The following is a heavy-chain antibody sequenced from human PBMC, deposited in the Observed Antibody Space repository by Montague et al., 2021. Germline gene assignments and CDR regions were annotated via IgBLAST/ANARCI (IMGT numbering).Heavy chain of an antibody. CDR1: GFSISTSRVG. CDR3: AHRGVWAAGQNLFDA. D-gene: IGHD6-13*01. V-gene: IGHV2-5*02. Sequence: PALVKPTQTLTLTCTFSGFSISTSRVGVGWIRQPPGKALEWLALSYWDDEKRYSPSLKRRLTITKDTSKNQVVLTMTNIDPVDTDTYYWAHRGVWAAGQNLFDAWGQGTLVTVSS. J-gene: IGHJ5*02. CDR2: SYWDDEK.